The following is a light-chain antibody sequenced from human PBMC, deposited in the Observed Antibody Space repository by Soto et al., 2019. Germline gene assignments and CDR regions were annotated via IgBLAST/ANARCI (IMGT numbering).Light chain of an antibody. CDR2: DVS. V-gene: IGLV2-14*01. J-gene: IGLJ3*02. CDR3: SSYTSSETV. CDR1: SSDVGGYNY. Sequence: QSALTQPASVSGSPGQWITISCTGTSSDVGGYNYVSWYQQHPGKAPKLMIYDVSNRPSGVSNRFSGSKSGNTASLTISGLQAEDEADYYCSSYTSSETVFGGGTKLTVL.